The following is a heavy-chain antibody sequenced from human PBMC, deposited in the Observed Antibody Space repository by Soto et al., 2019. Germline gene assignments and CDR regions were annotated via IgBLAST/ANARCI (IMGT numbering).Heavy chain of an antibody. D-gene: IGHD3-22*01. V-gene: IGHV3-15*01. J-gene: IGHJ5*01. Sequence: PGGSLRLSCEVSGITFSNAWMNWVRQAPGKGLEWVARIKTVTDGATTDYAAPVRGRFTISRDDSKNMLFLHMNNVKGYDTGVYFCTSDLPDNWFDPWGRGTQVTVSS. CDR2: IKTVTDGATT. CDR1: GITFSNAW. CDR3: TSDLPDNWFDP.